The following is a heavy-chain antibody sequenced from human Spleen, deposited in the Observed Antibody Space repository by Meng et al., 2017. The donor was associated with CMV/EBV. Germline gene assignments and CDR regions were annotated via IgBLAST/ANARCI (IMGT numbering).Heavy chain of an antibody. CDR1: GFTFSSYA. D-gene: IGHD6-6*01. CDR3: ARDKTGSSSHNSMDV. J-gene: IGHJ6*02. CDR2: ISSSSSYI. V-gene: IGHV3-21*01. Sequence: GESLKISCAASGFTFSSYAMSWVRQAPGKGLEWVSSISSSSSYIYYADSVKGRFTISRDNAKNSLYLQMNSLRAEDTAVYYCARDKTGSSSHNSMDVWGQGTTVTVS.